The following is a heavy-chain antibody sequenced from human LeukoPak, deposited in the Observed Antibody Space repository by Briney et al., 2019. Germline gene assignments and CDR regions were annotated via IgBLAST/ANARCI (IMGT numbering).Heavy chain of an antibody. CDR3: AKLPSSGWYYFDY. D-gene: IGHD6-19*01. V-gene: IGHV3-23*01. Sequence: GGSLRLSCAASGFTFSSYVMSWVRQAPGKGLEWVSGISGSGGSTYYADSVKGRFTISRDNSKNTLYLQMNSLRAEGTAVYYCAKLPSSGWYYFDYWGQGTLVTVSS. J-gene: IGHJ4*02. CDR1: GFTFSSYV. CDR2: ISGSGGST.